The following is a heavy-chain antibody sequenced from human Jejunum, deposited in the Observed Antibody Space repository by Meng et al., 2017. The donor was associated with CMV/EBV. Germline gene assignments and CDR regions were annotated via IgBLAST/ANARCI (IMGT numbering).Heavy chain of an antibody. CDR3: AGEGYCISTGCYTSDAFDI. Sequence: YWMHWVRQAPGKGLVWVSRIDSDGSSTTYADSVKGRFTTSRDNAKNTLYLQMNSLRAEDTAVYYCAGEGYCISTGCYTSDAFDIWGQGTMVTVSS. V-gene: IGHV3-74*01. J-gene: IGHJ3*02. D-gene: IGHD2-2*02. CDR1: YW. CDR2: IDSDGSST.